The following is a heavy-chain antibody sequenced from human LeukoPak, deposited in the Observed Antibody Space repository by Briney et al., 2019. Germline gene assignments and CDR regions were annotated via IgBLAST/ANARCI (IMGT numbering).Heavy chain of an antibody. V-gene: IGHV4-39*07. CDR2: IYYSGST. CDR1: GGSISSSSYY. Sequence: SSETLSLTCTVSGGSISSSSYYWGWIRQPPGKGLEWIGSIYYSGSTYYNPSLKSRVTISVDTSKNQFSLKLSSVTAADTAVYYCARDGGPLSPHRDANWFDPWGQGTLVTVSS. D-gene: IGHD2-15*01. CDR3: ARDGGPLSPHRDANWFDP. J-gene: IGHJ5*02.